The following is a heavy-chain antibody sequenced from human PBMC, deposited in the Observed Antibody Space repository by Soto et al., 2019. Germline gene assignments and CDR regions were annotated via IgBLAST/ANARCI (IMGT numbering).Heavy chain of an antibody. J-gene: IGHJ6*02. CDR1: GFTFSSYA. Sequence: GGSLRLSCSASGFTFSSYAMHWVRQAPGKGLEYVSAISSNGGSTYYADSVKGRFTISRDNSKNTLYLQMSSLRAEDTAVYYCVRYDSSGYYYYGMDVWGQGTTVTVSS. V-gene: IGHV3-64D*06. CDR3: VRYDSSGYYYYGMDV. CDR2: ISSNGGST. D-gene: IGHD3-22*01.